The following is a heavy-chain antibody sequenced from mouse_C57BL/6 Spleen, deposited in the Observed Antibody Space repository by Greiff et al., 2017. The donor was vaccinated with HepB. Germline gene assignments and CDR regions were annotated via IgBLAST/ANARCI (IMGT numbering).Heavy chain of an antibody. CDR1: GFTFSSYG. CDR3: ARHGGGRGYFDV. V-gene: IGHV5-6*01. J-gene: IGHJ1*03. D-gene: IGHD1-1*02. CDR2: ISSGGSYT. Sequence: EVHLVESGGDLVKPGGSLKLSCAASGFTFSSYGMSWVRQTPDKRLEWVATISSGGSYTYYPDSVKGRFTISRDNAKNTLYLQMSSLKSEDTAMYYCARHGGGRGYFDVWGTGTTVTVSS.